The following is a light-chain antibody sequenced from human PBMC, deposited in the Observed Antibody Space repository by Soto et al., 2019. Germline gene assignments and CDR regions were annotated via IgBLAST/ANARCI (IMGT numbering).Light chain of an antibody. CDR3: QQDGGSPPYT. CDR1: RSISSTY. J-gene: IGKJ2*01. V-gene: IGKV3-20*01. Sequence: EIVLTQSPGTLSLSPGERATLSCRASRSISSTYLAWYQQKPGQAPRLLIYGASSRATGIPDRFSGSGSGTDFTLTISRLEPEDFAVYYCQQDGGSPPYTFGQGNKLEIK. CDR2: GAS.